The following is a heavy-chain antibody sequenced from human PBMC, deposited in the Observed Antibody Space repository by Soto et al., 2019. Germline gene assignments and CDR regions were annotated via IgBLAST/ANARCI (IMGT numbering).Heavy chain of an antibody. D-gene: IGHD3-10*01. J-gene: IGHJ3*02. CDR2: MNPNSGNT. CDR1: GYTFTSYD. CDR3: ARPNYYGSGSYPTPGPNDAFDI. V-gene: IGHV1-8*01. Sequence: ASVKVSCKASGYTFTSYDINWVRQATGQGLEWMGWMNPNSGNTGYAQKFQGRVTMTRNTSISTAYMELSSLRSEDTAVYYCARPNYYGSGSYPTPGPNDAFDIWGQGTMVTVSS.